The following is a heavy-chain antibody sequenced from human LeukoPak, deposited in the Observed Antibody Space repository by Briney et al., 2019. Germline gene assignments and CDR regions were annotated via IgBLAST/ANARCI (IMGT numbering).Heavy chain of an antibody. Sequence: SETLSLTCTVSGGSISSSSYYWGWIRQPPGKGLEWIGSIYYSGSTYYNPSLKSRVTISVDTSKNQFSLKLSSVTAADTAVYYCARAPIVPGGEFDYWGQGTLVTVSS. CDR3: ARAPIVPGGEFDY. CDR1: GGSISSSSYY. CDR2: IYYSGST. J-gene: IGHJ4*02. V-gene: IGHV4-39*01. D-gene: IGHD2-2*01.